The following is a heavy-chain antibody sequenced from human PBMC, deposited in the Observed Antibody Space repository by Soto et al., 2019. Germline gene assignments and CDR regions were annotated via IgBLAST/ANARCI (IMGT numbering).Heavy chain of an antibody. CDR3: ARDRNAYSSSYHFDY. D-gene: IGHD6-6*01. CDR2: IIPIFGTA. Sequence: SVKVSCKASGGTFSSYAISWVRQAPGQGLEWMGGIIPIFGTANYAQKFQGRVTITADESTSTAYMELSSLRSEDTAVYYCARDRNAYSSSYHFDYWGQGTLVTVSS. V-gene: IGHV1-69*13. J-gene: IGHJ4*02. CDR1: GGTFSSYA.